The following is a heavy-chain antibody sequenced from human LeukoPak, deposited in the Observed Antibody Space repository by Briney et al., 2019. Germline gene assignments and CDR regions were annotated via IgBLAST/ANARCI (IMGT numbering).Heavy chain of an antibody. Sequence: GGSLRLSCAASGFTFSSYSMNWVRQAPGKGLEWVSSISSSSSYIYYADSVKGRFTISRDNAKSSLYLQMNSLRAEDTAVYYCARGASGAHNWFDPWGQGTLVTVSS. V-gene: IGHV3-21*01. CDR1: GFTFSSYS. J-gene: IGHJ5*02. D-gene: IGHD1-26*01. CDR3: ARGASGAHNWFDP. CDR2: ISSSSSYI.